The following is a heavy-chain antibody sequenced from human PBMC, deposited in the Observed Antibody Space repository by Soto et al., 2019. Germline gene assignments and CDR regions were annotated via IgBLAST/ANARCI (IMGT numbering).Heavy chain of an antibody. D-gene: IGHD3-22*01. CDR2: ISYDGSNK. V-gene: IGHV3-30-3*01. CDR3: ARDAHYYDSSGWCDY. J-gene: IGHJ4*02. CDR1: GFTFSSYA. Sequence: QVQLVESGGGVVQPGRSLRLSCAASGFTFSSYAMHWVRQAPGKGLEWVAVISYDGSNKYYADSVKGRFTISGDNSKNTLYLQMNSLRAEDTAVYYCARDAHYYDSSGWCDYWGQGTLVTVSS.